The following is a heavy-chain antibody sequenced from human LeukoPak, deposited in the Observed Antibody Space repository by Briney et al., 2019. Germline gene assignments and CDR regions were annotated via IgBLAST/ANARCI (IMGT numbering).Heavy chain of an antibody. CDR1: GFTFDDYA. CDR2: ISWNSGSI. CDR3: AKDFGEDDY. J-gene: IGHJ4*02. V-gene: IGHV3-9*01. D-gene: IGHD4-17*01. Sequence: GRSLRLSCAASGFTFDDYAMHWVRQAPGKGLEWVSGISWNSGSIGYADSVKGRFTISRDNAKNSLYLQMNSLRAEDTALYYCAKDFGEDDYWGQGTLVTVSS.